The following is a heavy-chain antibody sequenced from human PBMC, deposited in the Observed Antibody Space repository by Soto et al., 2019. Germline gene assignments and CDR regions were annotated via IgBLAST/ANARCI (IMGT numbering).Heavy chain of an antibody. V-gene: IGHV1-18*01. CDR2: ISASNGNT. CDR3: ARDAVRYCTDGGCYQGYYYFAMDV. CDR1: GYTFSTYG. J-gene: IGHJ6*02. D-gene: IGHD2-8*01. Sequence: QVQLVQSGAEVKKSGASVTVSCKPSGYTFSTYGISWVRQAPGQGLEWMGWISASNGNTNYAQKFQGRVTMTRDTSTRTAHMDLRSLRSDDTAVYYCARDAVRYCTDGGCYQGYYYFAMDVWGQGTTVTVS.